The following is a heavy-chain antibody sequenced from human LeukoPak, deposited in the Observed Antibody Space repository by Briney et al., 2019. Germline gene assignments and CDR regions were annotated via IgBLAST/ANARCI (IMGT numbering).Heavy chain of an antibody. CDR3: ARHVYDILTGYSIPYFDY. V-gene: IGHV4-4*09. D-gene: IGHD3-9*01. CDR1: GGSISSYY. J-gene: IGHJ4*02. Sequence: SQTLSLTCTVSGGSISSYYWSWIRQPPGKGLEWIGYIYTSGSTNYNPSLKSRVTISVDTSKNQFSLKLGSVTAADTAVYYCARHVYDILTGYSIPYFDYWGQGTLVTVSS. CDR2: IYTSGST.